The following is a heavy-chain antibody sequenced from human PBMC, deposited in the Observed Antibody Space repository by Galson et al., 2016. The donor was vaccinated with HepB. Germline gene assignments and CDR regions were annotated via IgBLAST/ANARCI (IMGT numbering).Heavy chain of an antibody. V-gene: IGHV3-21*01. CDR3: ARPPEGDRRYFDL. Sequence: SLRLSCAASGFTFSTYSMNWVRQAPGKGLEWVSFISITSGYKYYADSLKGRVTIPRDTAKNSPYLQMNSLRAEDTAVYYCARPPEGDRRYFDLWGRGTLVTVSS. D-gene: IGHD3-16*01. CDR1: GFTFSTYS. J-gene: IGHJ2*01. CDR2: ISITSGYK.